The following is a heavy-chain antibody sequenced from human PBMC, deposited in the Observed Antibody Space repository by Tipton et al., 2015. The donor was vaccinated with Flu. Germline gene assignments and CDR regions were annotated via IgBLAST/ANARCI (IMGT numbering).Heavy chain of an antibody. J-gene: IGHJ4*02. Sequence: GSLRLSCAASGFTFSSYEMNWVRQAPGKRLEWVSYISSSGNTISYADSVRGRFTISRDNTKKSLSLQLNSLRAEDTAIYYCATLTGDDYWGQGILVTVSS. D-gene: IGHD7-27*01. V-gene: IGHV3-48*03. CDR1: GFTFSSYE. CDR2: ISSSGNTI. CDR3: ATLTGDDY.